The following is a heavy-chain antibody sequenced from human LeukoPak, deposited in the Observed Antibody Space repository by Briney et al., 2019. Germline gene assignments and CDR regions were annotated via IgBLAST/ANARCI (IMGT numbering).Heavy chain of an antibody. V-gene: IGHV1-69*01. Sequence: GASVKVSCKASGGTFSSYAISWVRQAPGQGLEWMGGIIPIFGTANYAQKFQGRVTITADESTSTAYMELSSLRSEDTAVYYCARRTLIAYCGGDCYGSFDYWGQGTLVTVSS. D-gene: IGHD2-21*02. J-gene: IGHJ4*02. CDR3: ARRTLIAYCGGDCYGSFDY. CDR1: GGTFSSYA. CDR2: IIPIFGTA.